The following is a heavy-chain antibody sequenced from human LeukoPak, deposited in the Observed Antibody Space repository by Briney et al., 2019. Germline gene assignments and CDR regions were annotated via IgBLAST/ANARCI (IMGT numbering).Heavy chain of an antibody. J-gene: IGHJ4*02. CDR1: RFTLDDYP. CDR3: AEAVWASSGWIYYFDY. D-gene: IGHD6-19*01. Sequence: GGSLRLSCAASRFTLDDYPMHAVRPAPGRGLECVSLISGDGGSTYYPDSVKGRLTISRYKSKNSLYLQMNSLRTEDTALYYCAEAVWASSGWIYYFDYWGQGTLVTVSS. V-gene: IGHV3-43*02. CDR2: ISGDGGST.